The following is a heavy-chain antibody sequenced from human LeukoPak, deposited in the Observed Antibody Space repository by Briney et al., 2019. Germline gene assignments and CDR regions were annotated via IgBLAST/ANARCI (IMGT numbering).Heavy chain of an antibody. J-gene: IGHJ4*02. CDR3: AREYGRWLQSGAYYFDY. CDR1: GGSFSDSY. V-gene: IGHV4-34*01. D-gene: IGHD5-24*01. Sequence: NASETLSLTCAVFGGSFSDSYWNWIRQPPGKGLEWIGEIKHGGSTIYNPSLKSRVTISVDTSKSQFSLKLSSVTAADTAVYYCAREYGRWLQSGAYYFDYWGQETLVTVSS. CDR2: IKHGGST.